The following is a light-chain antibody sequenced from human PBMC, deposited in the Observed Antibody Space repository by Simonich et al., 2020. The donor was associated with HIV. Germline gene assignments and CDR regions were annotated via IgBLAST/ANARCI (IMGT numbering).Light chain of an antibody. CDR3: QQYNNWPYT. CDR1: QSVISN. CDR2: AAS. J-gene: IGKJ2*01. Sequence: EIVMTQSQATLSVSPGERATLSCRTSQSVISNLACYQQKPGQAPRRLIYAASNRATGCPSRFSGSGSGTEFTLTISSLQSEDFAVYYCQQYNNWPYTFGQGTKLEIK. V-gene: IGKV3-15*01.